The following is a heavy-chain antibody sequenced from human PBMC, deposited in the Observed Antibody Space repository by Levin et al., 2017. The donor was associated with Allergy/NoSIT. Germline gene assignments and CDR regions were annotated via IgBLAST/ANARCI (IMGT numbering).Heavy chain of an antibody. D-gene: IGHD3-3*01. J-gene: IGHJ4*02. CDR2: ISGSGGST. CDR3: AKGGRGTIFGVVITGFDY. CDR1: GFTFSSYA. V-gene: IGHV3-23*01. Sequence: SCAASGFTFSSYAMSWVRQAPGKGLEWVSAISGSGGSTYYADSVKGRFTISRDNSKNTLYLQMNSLRAEDTAVYYCAKGGRGTIFGVVITGFDYWGQGTLVTVSS.